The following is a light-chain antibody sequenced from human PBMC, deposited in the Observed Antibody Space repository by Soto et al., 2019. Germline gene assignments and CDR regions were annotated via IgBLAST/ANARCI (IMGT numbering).Light chain of an antibody. CDR3: HQYYGSTPLT. CDR2: WGF. Sequence: DIVMTQSPDSLAVSLGERATISCKSSQSVLYSSNNKNYIAWYQQKPGQSPKLLISWGFIRESGVPDRFSVSGSGTDFTLTISSLQAEDVAVYYWHQYYGSTPLTFGHGTKVGIK. CDR1: QSVLYSSNNKNY. V-gene: IGKV4-1*01. J-gene: IGKJ1*01.